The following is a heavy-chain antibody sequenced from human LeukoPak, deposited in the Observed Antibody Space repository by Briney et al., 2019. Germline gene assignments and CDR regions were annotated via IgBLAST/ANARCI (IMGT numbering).Heavy chain of an antibody. CDR2: IAPSDSYT. CDR3: VRPTSGYFYS. D-gene: IGHD3-22*01. V-gene: IGHV5-10-1*01. J-gene: IGHJ4*02. Sequence: GESLKISCKVSGYSFPSYWITWVRQVPGKGLEWMGRIAPSDSYTNYNPSFEGHVTMSVEKSITTVYLQWSSLKASDTAMYYCVRPTSGYFYSWGQGTLVTVSS. CDR1: GYSFPSYW.